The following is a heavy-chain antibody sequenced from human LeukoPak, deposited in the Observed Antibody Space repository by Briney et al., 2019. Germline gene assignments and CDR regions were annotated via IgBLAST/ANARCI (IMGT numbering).Heavy chain of an antibody. CDR3: AGHSGGRGEIFDY. D-gene: IGHD2-15*01. CDR2: IYYSGSTNYNPGST. V-gene: IGHV4-59*08. CDR1: GGSISSYY. J-gene: IGHJ4*02. Sequence: SETLSLTCTVSGGSISSYYWSWIRQPPGKGLEWIAYIYYSGSTNYNPGSTNYNPSLKSRVTISVDTSKNQFSLKLSSVNAADTAVYYCAGHSGGRGEIFDYWGQGTLVTVSA.